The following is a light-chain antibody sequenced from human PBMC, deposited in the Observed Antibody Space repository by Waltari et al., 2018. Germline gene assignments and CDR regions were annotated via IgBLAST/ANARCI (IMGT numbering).Light chain of an antibody. CDR3: QQYNNWPL. Sequence: EIVMTQSPATLSVSPGERATPTCRASQSVSSNLAWDQQKPGQAPRLLIYSASTRATGIPARFSGSGSGTEFTLTISSLQSEDFAVYYCQQYNNWPLFGQGTRLEIK. CDR2: SAS. J-gene: IGKJ5*01. V-gene: IGKV3-15*01. CDR1: QSVSSN.